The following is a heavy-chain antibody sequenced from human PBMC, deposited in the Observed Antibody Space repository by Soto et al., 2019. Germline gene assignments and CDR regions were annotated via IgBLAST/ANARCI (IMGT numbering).Heavy chain of an antibody. CDR2: FDPEDGET. CDR3: APWYYYDSSGYFDY. D-gene: IGHD3-22*01. CDR1: GYTLTELS. V-gene: IGHV1-24*01. Sequence: ASVKVSCKVSGYTLTELSMHWVRQAPGKGLEWMGGFDPEDGETIYAQKFQGRVTMTEDTSTDTAYTELSSLRSEDTAVYYCAPWYYYDSSGYFDYWGQGTLVTVSS. J-gene: IGHJ4*02.